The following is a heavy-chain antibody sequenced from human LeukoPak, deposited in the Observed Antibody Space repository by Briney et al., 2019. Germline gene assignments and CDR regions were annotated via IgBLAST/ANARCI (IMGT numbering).Heavy chain of an antibody. J-gene: IGHJ6*03. V-gene: IGHV5-51*01. Sequence: GESLKISCKASGYTFTGDWIGWVRQMPGKGLEWMGIIYPGDSDTKYNAPFQGQVTISADKFISTAYLQWGSLRASDTATYYCARPALYCSSTVCPPYMDVWGKGTTVTASS. CDR3: ARPALYCSSTVCPPYMDV. CDR2: IYPGDSDT. CDR1: GYTFTGDW. D-gene: IGHD2-2*01.